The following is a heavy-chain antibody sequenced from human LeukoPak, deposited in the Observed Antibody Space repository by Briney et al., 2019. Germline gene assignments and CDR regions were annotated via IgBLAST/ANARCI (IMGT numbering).Heavy chain of an antibody. J-gene: IGHJ4*02. CDR3: ARRAGGYSHPYDY. Sequence: GGSLRLSCAASGITVRSNYMSWVRQAPGKGLEWVSLIYSGGTTYYADSVKGRFTISRDNSKNTLYLQMNSLRAEDTAVYYCARRAGGYSHPYDYWGQGILVTVSS. CDR1: GITVRSNY. D-gene: IGHD4-23*01. CDR2: IYSGGTT. V-gene: IGHV3-53*01.